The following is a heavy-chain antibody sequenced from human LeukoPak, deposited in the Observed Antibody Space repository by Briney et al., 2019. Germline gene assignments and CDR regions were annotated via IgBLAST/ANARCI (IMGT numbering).Heavy chain of an antibody. CDR2: ISSNGGST. J-gene: IGHJ4*02. CDR3: ARTKYSSSYYFDY. Sequence: GSLRLSCAASGFTFSSYAMHWVRQAPGKGLKYVSAISSNGGSTYYANSGKGRFTISRDNSKNTLYLQMGSLRAEDMAVYYCARTKYSSSYYFDYWGQGTLVTVSS. CDR1: GFTFSSYA. D-gene: IGHD6-6*01. V-gene: IGHV3-64*01.